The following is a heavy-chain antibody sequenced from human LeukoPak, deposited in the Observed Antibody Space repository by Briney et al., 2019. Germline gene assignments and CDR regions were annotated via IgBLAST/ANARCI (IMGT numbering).Heavy chain of an antibody. CDR2: IYTSGST. Sequence: PSETLSHTCTVSGDSISNYYWSWIRQPAGKGLEWIGRIYTSGSTDYNPSLKSRVTMSVDTSKNQFALILNSATAADTAVYYCARGPPPDFDYWGQGTLVTVSS. CDR1: GDSISNYY. J-gene: IGHJ4*02. CDR3: ARGPPPDFDY. V-gene: IGHV4-4*07.